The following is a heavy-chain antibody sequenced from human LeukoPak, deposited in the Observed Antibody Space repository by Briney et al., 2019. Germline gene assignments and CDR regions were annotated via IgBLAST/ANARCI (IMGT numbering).Heavy chain of an antibody. CDR3: ARAAGDYVGYFDY. V-gene: IGHV4-34*01. Sequence: SETLSLTCAVYGGSFSGYYWSWIRQPPGKGLEWIGEINHIGSTNYNPSLKSRVTISVDTSKNQFSLKLSSVTAADTAVYYCARAAGDYVGYFDYWGQGTRVTFSS. CDR2: INHIGST. D-gene: IGHD4-17*01. J-gene: IGHJ4*02. CDR1: GGSFSGYY.